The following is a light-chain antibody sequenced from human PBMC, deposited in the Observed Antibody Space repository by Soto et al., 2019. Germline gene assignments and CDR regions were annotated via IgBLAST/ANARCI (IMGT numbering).Light chain of an antibody. CDR1: SSDVGGYDY. J-gene: IGLJ2*01. V-gene: IGLV2-14*01. Sequence: QSALTQPASVSGSPGQSITISCTGTSSDVGGYDYVSWYQQHPAKTPKLIIFEVSNRPSGIPDRYSASKSGNTASLTISGLQAEDEAHYYCSSYTNVNTHMVFGGGTKLTVL. CDR2: EVS. CDR3: SSYTNVNTHMV.